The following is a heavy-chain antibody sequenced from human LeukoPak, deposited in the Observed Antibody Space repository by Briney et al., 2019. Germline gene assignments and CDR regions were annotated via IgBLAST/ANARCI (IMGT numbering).Heavy chain of an antibody. D-gene: IGHD3-16*01. J-gene: IGHJ3*02. V-gene: IGHV4-4*07. Sequence: SETLSLTCTVSGGSISSYYWSWIRQPAGKGLEWIGRIYTSGSTNYNPSLKSRVTMSVDTSKNQFSLKLSSVTAADRAVYYCASTPVTYYDYIWGSSSDAFDIWGQGTMVTVSS. CDR3: ASTPVTYYDYIWGSSSDAFDI. CDR2: IYTSGST. CDR1: GGSISSYY.